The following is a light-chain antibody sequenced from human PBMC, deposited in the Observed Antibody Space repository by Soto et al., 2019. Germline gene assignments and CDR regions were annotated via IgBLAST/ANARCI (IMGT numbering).Light chain of an antibody. CDR2: KAS. Sequence: DIQMTQSPSTLSASVGARVTITCRASQSISSWLAWYQQKPGKAPKVLIYKASSLQSGVPSRFSGRGSGTDCTLTISSLQPEDFATYYCQQSYSTLRTFGQGTKVDIK. CDR1: QSISSW. J-gene: IGKJ1*01. V-gene: IGKV1-5*03. CDR3: QQSYSTLRT.